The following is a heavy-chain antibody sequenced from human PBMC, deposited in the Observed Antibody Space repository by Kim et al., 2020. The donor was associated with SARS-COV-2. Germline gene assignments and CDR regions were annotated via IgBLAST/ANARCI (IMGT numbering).Heavy chain of an antibody. CDR3: ARAAPSTLGYCSGGSCYGGYGMDV. D-gene: IGHD2-15*01. CDR2: ISSSGSTI. CDR1: GFTFSDYY. V-gene: IGHV3-11*01. J-gene: IGHJ6*02. Sequence: GGSLRLSCAASGFTFSDYYMSWIRQAPGKGLEWVSYISSSGSTIYYADSVKGRFTISRDNAKNSLYLQMNSLRAEDTAVYYCARAAPSTLGYCSGGSCYGGYGMDVWGQGTTVTVSS.